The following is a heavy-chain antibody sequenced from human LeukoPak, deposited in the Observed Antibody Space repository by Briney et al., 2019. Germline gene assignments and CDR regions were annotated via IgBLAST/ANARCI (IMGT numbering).Heavy chain of an antibody. J-gene: IGHJ4*02. CDR3: ARQGCVSTNCYALAY. V-gene: IGHV4-34*01. CDR2: ISHSGST. CDR1: GGSFSGYY. Sequence: PSETLSLTCAVYGGSFSGYYWTWIRQPPGRGLEWIGEISHSGSTNYNPSLKSRVTTSVDTSKNQFSLKLSSVTAADTAVYFCARQGCVSTNCYALAYWGQGIQLTVSS. D-gene: IGHD2-2*01.